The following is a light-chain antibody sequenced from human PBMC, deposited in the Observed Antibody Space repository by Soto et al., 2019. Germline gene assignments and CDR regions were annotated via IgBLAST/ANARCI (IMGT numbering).Light chain of an antibody. Sequence: QPVLTQSPSASASLGASVKLTGTRSSGHSSYAIAWQQQQPEKGPRFLMKLNRDGSHSKGDGIPDRFSGSSSGAERYLTISSLQSEDEADYYCQTWGTGTVVFGGGTKLTVL. CDR1: SGHSSYA. V-gene: IGLV4-69*01. CDR3: QTWGTGTVV. CDR2: LNRDGSH. J-gene: IGLJ2*01.